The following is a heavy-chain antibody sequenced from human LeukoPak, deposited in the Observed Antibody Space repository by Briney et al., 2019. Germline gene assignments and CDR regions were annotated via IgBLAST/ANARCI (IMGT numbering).Heavy chain of an antibody. D-gene: IGHD3-10*01. Sequence: SQTLSLTCTVSGGSISSGGYYRSWIRQHPGKGLEWFGYIYYSGSTYYNPSLKSRVTISVDTSKNQFSLKLSSVTAADTAVYYCARNPLWFGEWENAFDIWGQGTMVTVSS. V-gene: IGHV4-31*03. J-gene: IGHJ3*02. CDR2: IYYSGST. CDR3: ARNPLWFGEWENAFDI. CDR1: GGSISSGGYY.